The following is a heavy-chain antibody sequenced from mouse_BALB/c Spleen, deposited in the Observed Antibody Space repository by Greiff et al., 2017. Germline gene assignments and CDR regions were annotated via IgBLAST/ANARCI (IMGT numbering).Heavy chain of an antibody. V-gene: IGHV5-12-2*01. CDR1: GFTFSSYT. D-gene: IGHD1-1*01. Sequence: EVMLVESGGGLVQPGGSLKLSCAASGFTFSSYTMSWVRQTPEKRLEWVAYISNGGGSTYYPDTVKGRFTISRDNAKNTLYLQMSSLKSEDTAMYYCARHPLYYGSSWFAYWGQGTLVTVSA. J-gene: IGHJ3*01. CDR2: ISNGGGST. CDR3: ARHPLYYGSSWFAY.